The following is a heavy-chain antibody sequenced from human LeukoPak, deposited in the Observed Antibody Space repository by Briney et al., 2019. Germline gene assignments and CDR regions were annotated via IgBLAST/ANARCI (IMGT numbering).Heavy chain of an antibody. CDR3: ARGGSGWPHYYYYYYMDV. D-gene: IGHD6-19*01. CDR1: GGSFSGYY. V-gene: IGHV4-34*01. Sequence: SETLSLTCAVYGGSFSGYYWSWIRQPPGKGLEWIGEINHSGSTNYNSSLKSRVTISVDTSKNQFSLKLSSVTAADTAVYYCARGGSGWPHYYYYYYMDVWGKGTTVTVSS. CDR2: INHSGST. J-gene: IGHJ6*03.